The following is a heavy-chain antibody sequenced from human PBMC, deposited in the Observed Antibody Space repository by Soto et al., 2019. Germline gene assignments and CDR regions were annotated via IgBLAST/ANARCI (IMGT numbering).Heavy chain of an antibody. Sequence: SETLSLTCTVSGGSISTYFWSWIRQPPGKGLEWIGYIYYSGTTNYNPSLKGRVTVSVDTSKNQFSLKLSSVTAADTAVYYCARAGGVAPRPFDYWGQGTLVTVSS. CDR1: GGSISTYF. CDR2: IYYSGTT. D-gene: IGHD6-6*01. J-gene: IGHJ4*02. CDR3: ARAGGVAPRPFDY. V-gene: IGHV4-59*01.